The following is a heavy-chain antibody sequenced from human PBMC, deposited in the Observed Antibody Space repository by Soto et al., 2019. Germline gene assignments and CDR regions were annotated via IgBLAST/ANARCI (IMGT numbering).Heavy chain of an antibody. CDR1: GFTFSSYA. CDR3: ARTHCGGDCPDGWFDP. J-gene: IGHJ5*02. D-gene: IGHD2-21*02. CDR2: ISGSGGST. Sequence: GGSLRLSCAASGFTFSSYAMSWVRQAPGKGLEWVSAISGSGGSTYYADSVKGRFTISRDNPKNTLYLQMNSLRAEDTAVYYCARTHCGGDCPDGWFDPWGQGTLVTVPQ. V-gene: IGHV3-23*01.